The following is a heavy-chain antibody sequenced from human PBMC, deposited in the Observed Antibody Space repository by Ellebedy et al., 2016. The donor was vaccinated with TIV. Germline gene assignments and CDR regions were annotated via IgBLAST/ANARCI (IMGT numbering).Heavy chain of an antibody. CDR1: GFTFSNYA. D-gene: IGHD1-7*01. J-gene: IGHJ6*03. CDR2: ISYDGTNK. CDR3: AKDDVKGTVNIYYMDV. V-gene: IGHV3-30-3*01. Sequence: GGSLRLXXAASGFTFSNYALHWVRQAPGKGLEWVALISYDGTNKYYADSVKGRFTISRDNSKNTLYLQLNSLSAEDTAGYYCAKDDVKGTVNIYYMDVWGNGTTVTVSS.